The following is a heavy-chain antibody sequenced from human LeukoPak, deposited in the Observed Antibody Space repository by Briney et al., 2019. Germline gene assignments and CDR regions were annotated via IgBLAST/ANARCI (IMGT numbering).Heavy chain of an antibody. J-gene: IGHJ4*02. CDR3: ARAMN. CDR1: EFTFSSDW. V-gene: IGHV3-7*01. Sequence: GGSLRLSCAASEFTFSSDWMSWVRQAPGKGLEWVASINQDGSERYYVDSVKGRFTISKDNAKNSLYLQMNSLRGEYTAVYYCARAMNWGQGTLVTVSS. CDR2: INQDGSER. D-gene: IGHD3-22*01.